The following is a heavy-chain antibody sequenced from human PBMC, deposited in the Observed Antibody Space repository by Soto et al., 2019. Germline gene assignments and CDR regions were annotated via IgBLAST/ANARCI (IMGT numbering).Heavy chain of an antibody. CDR2: TYYRSXXXN. Sequence: QVQLQQSGPGLVKPSQTLSLTCAISGDSVSSXXXXXXWIRQSPSRGLEWLGRTYYRSXXXNDYAVSVKSRITINPDTSKNQFSLQLNSVTPEDTAVYYCARDRTPYYYYYYMDVWGKGTTVTVSS. V-gene: IGHV6-1*01. CDR1: GDSVSSXXXX. CDR3: ARDRTPYYYYYYMDV. J-gene: IGHJ6*03.